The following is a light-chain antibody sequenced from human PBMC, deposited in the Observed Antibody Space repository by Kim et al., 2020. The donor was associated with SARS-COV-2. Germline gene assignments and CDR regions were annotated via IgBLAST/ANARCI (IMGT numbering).Light chain of an antibody. V-gene: IGLV2-14*03. Sequence: SITIACRGSSSDVGGYNYVSWYQQHPGKAPKLMIYDVTTRPSGVSDRFSGSKSANMASLTIFGLQAEDEADYYCSSYSMTSAVVFGGGTQLTVL. CDR1: SSDVGGYNY. CDR3: SSYSMTSAVV. CDR2: DVT. J-gene: IGLJ3*02.